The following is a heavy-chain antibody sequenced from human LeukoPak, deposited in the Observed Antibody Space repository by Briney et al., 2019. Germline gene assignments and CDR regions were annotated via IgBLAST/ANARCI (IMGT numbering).Heavy chain of an antibody. CDR2: ISSSSSYI. CDR3: ARAGDIVVVPASWFDP. D-gene: IGHD2-2*01. Sequence: GGSLRLSCAASGFTFSSYSMNWVRQAPGKGLEGVSSISSSSSYIYYADSVKGRFTISRDNAKNSLYLQMNSLRAEDTAVYYCARAGDIVVVPASWFDPWGQGTLVTVSS. CDR1: GFTFSSYS. V-gene: IGHV3-21*01. J-gene: IGHJ5*02.